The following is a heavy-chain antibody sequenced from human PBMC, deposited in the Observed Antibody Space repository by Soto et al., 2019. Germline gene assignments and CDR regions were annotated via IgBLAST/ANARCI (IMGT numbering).Heavy chain of an antibody. CDR2: ISAYNGNT. D-gene: IGHD6-19*01. CDR3: ARLSGFGY. Sequence: SVEGSFRASGYTFTSYGISWVRQAPGQGLEWMGWISAYNGNTNYAQKLQGRVTMTTDTSTSTAYMELRSLRSDDTAVYYCARLSGFGYWGQGTLVTVYS. CDR1: GYTFTSYG. V-gene: IGHV1-18*04. J-gene: IGHJ4*02.